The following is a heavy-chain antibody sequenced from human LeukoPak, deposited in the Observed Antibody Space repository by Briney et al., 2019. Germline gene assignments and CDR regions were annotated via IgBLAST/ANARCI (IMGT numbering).Heavy chain of an antibody. CDR3: ARDYLTAVDY. CDR2: IYHTGIT. Sequence: SETLSLTCSVSGYSLTSGYYWAWIRQPPGKGLEWIGSIYHTGITYSNSSLKSRLTMSVDTSKNEISLNLSSVTAADTAVYYCARDYLTAVDYWGRGTLVTVSS. J-gene: IGHJ4*02. V-gene: IGHV4-38-2*02. D-gene: IGHD2-21*02. CDR1: GYSLTSGYY.